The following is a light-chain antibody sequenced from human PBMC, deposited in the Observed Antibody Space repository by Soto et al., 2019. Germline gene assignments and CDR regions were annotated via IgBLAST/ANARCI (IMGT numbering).Light chain of an antibody. V-gene: IGKV2-28*01. CDR1: QSLLHSDGHNY. J-gene: IGKJ4*01. CDR2: LAS. Sequence: EIVVTQSPFSLPVNTGEPASISCRSSQSLLHSDGHNYLDWYLQKPGQSPQLLIYLASIRASGVTRRFSGSGCGSGFTPKISRVEAEAGGVYFCMQALQSPPSFGGGTKVEI. CDR3: MQALQSPPS.